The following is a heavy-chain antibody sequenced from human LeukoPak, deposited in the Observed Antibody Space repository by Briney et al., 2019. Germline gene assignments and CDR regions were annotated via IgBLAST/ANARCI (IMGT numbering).Heavy chain of an antibody. V-gene: IGHV4-59*01. CDR3: ARSIAARGGHCYYYYYMDV. D-gene: IGHD6-6*01. CDR2: IYYSGST. J-gene: IGHJ6*03. Sequence: SETLSLTCTVSGGSISSYYWSWIRQPPGKGLEWIGYIYYSGSTNYNPSLKSRVTISVDTSKNQFSLKLSSVTAADTAVYYCARSIAARGGHCYYYYYMDVWGKGTTVTVSS. CDR1: GGSISSYY.